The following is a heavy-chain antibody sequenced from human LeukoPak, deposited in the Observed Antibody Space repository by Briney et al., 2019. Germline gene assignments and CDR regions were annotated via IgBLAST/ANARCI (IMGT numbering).Heavy chain of an antibody. CDR1: GFTFSSYA. Sequence: QPGGSLRLSCAASGFTFSSYAMSWVRQAPGKGLEWVSAISGSGGSTYYADSVKGRFTISRDNSKNTLYLQMNSLRVEDTAVYYCARDRTTWYNWNDRRRFDAFDIWGQGTMVTVSS. D-gene: IGHD1-20*01. J-gene: IGHJ3*02. V-gene: IGHV3-23*01. CDR3: ARDRTTWYNWNDRRRFDAFDI. CDR2: ISGSGGST.